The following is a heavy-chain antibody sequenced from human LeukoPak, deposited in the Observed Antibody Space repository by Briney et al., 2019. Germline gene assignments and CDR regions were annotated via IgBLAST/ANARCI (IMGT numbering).Heavy chain of an antibody. Sequence: GGSLRLSCAASGFTFSSYGMHWVRQAPGKGLEWVAVISHDGSNKYYADSVKGRFTISRDNSKNTLYLQMNSLRAEDTAVYYCAKDLAGTTAADYWGQGTLVTVSS. CDR3: AKDLAGTTAADY. D-gene: IGHD1-1*01. CDR2: ISHDGSNK. CDR1: GFTFSSYG. J-gene: IGHJ4*02. V-gene: IGHV3-30*18.